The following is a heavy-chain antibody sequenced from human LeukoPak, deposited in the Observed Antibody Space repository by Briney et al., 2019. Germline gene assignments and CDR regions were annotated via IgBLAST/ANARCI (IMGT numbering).Heavy chain of an antibody. CDR1: GFTYCQDG. D-gene: IGHD4-11*01. V-gene: IGHV3-33*06. CDR2: IWSDAPEK. J-gene: IGHJ4*02. Sequence: GGALRLSCVTSGFTYCQDGVPWGRPAPGKGVEGGAVIWSDAPEKYYGDAVKGRFTISRDNSRNTLYLQMNSLRDEDTSVYYCAKDAQRGFDYSNSLEYWGQGTLVTVSS. CDR3: AKDAQRGFDYSNSLEY.